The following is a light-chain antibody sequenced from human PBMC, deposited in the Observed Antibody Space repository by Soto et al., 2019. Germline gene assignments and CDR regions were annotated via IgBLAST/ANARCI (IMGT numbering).Light chain of an antibody. CDR3: SSHAGINNVV. Sequence: QSVLTQPASVSGSAGQSITIFCSGTMRDVGAYNLVSWYQQHPGTAPKLIIYEVTKRPSGVPDRFSGSKSVNTASLTVSGLQAEDEADYYCSSHAGINNVVFGGGTKLTVL. CDR2: EVT. V-gene: IGLV2-8*01. CDR1: MRDVGAYNL. J-gene: IGLJ3*02.